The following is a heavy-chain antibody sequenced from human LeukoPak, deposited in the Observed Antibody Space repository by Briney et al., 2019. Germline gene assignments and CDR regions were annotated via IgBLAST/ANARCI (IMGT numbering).Heavy chain of an antibody. CDR2: IYYSGST. CDR3: ARREVYYYDSSGYYEENRVFDY. Sequence: SETLSLTCTVSGGSISSSSYYWGWIRQPPGKGLEWIGSIYYSGSTYYNPSLKSRVTISVDTSKSQFSLKLSSVTAADTAVYYCARREVYYYDSSGYYEENRVFDYWGQGTLVTVSS. V-gene: IGHV4-39*01. D-gene: IGHD3-22*01. CDR1: GGSISSSSYY. J-gene: IGHJ4*02.